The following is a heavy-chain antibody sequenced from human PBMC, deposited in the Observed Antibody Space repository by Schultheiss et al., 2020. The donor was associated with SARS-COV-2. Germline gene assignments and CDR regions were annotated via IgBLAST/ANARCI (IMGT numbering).Heavy chain of an antibody. Sequence: SGPTLVKPTQTLTPTCTVSGFSLSNARMGVSWIRQPPGKALEWLAHIDWDDGKYYSTSLKTRLTISKDTSKTQVVLTMANMDPVDTATYYCARRTEVLNAFDIWGQGTMVTVSS. D-gene: IGHD1-1*01. CDR2: IDWDDGK. J-gene: IGHJ3*02. CDR3: ARRTEVLNAFDI. CDR1: GFSLSNARMG. V-gene: IGHV2-70*12.